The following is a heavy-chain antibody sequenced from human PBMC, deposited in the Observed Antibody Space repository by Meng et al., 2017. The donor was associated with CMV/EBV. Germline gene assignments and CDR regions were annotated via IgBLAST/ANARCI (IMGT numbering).Heavy chain of an antibody. Sequence: ASVKVSCKASGYTFTSYGISWVRQAPGQGLEWMGWISAYNGNTNYAQKLQGRVTMTRDTSISTAYMEVSSLRSDDTAVYYCATPTNYYYYGMDVWGQGTTVTVSS. J-gene: IGHJ6*02. V-gene: IGHV1-18*01. CDR1: GYTFTSYG. CDR3: ATPTNYYYYGMDV. D-gene: IGHD2-8*01. CDR2: ISAYNGNT.